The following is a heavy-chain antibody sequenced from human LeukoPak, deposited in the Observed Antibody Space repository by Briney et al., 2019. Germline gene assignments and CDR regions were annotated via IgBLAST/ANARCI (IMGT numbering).Heavy chain of an antibody. J-gene: IGHJ5*02. CDR3: VKDAQRGFDYSNSLEH. V-gene: IGHV3-33*06. CDR1: GFTFSHFG. CDR2: IWSDATNQ. Sequence: GTSLRLSCETSGFTFSHFGMHWVRQAPGKGLEWVAVIWSDATNQYYADSVKGRFTISRDNFKRTVSLEMNSLRVEDTAVYYCVKDAQRGFDYSNSLEHWGQGSLVIVSS. D-gene: IGHD4-11*01.